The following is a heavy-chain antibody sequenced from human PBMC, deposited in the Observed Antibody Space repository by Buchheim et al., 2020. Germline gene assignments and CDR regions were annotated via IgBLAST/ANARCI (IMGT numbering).Heavy chain of an antibody. CDR2: INEDGSFT. Sequence: EVQLEESGGGLVQPGGSLRLSCAASGFTLRTYWMHWVRQAPGKGLEWVSRINEDGSFTYYVDSVKGRFTISRDNAENTLYLQMTSLRVEDTAMYYCARDLSGSQDYWGQGTL. CDR3: ARDLSGSQDY. D-gene: IGHD1-26*01. CDR1: GFTLRTYW. V-gene: IGHV3-74*01. J-gene: IGHJ4*02.